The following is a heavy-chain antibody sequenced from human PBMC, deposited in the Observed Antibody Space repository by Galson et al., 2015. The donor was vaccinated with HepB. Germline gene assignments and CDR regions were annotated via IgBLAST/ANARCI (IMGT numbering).Heavy chain of an antibody. D-gene: IGHD6-6*01. CDR2: ITKGGGT. J-gene: IGHJ4*02. Sequence: SLRLSCAASGFTFHTYAMTWVRQAPGKGMEWVSAITKGGGTYYADSVKGRFTISRDNSKSTLYLQMNSLRAEDTAVYYCAKPVESIAPRGYFHNWGQGTLVAVSS. V-gene: IGHV3-23*01. CDR3: AKPVESIAPRGYFHN. CDR1: GFTFHTYA.